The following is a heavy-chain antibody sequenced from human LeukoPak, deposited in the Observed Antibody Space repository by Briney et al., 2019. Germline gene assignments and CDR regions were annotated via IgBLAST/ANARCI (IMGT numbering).Heavy chain of an antibody. V-gene: IGHV4-34*01. CDR3: ARRPRYCSSTSCYTFDY. CDR1: GGSFSGYY. J-gene: IGHJ4*02. CDR2: INHSGST. Sequence: SETLSLTCAVYGGSFSGYYWSWIRQPPVKGLEWIGEINHSGSTNYNPSLKSRVTISVDTSKNQFSLKLSSVTAADTAVYYCARRPRYCSSTSCYTFDYWGQGTLVTVSS. D-gene: IGHD2-2*02.